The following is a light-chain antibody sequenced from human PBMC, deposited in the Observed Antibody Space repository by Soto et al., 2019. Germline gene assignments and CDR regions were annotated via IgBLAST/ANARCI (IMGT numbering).Light chain of an antibody. CDR1: QSVSSNY. V-gene: IGKV3-20*01. Sequence: EIVLTQSPGTLSLSPGERATLSCRASQSVSSNYLAWYQQKPGQAPRLLVYGASIRAAGLPDRFSGSGSGTDFTLTISRLEHDDFAVYYCQRYGSSYTFGQGTKLEIK. CDR3: QRYGSSYT. J-gene: IGKJ2*01. CDR2: GAS.